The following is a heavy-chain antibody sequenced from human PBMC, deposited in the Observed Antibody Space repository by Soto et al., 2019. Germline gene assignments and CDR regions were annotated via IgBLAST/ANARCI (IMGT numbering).Heavy chain of an antibody. V-gene: IGHV3-33*01. CDR2: IWYDGSNK. CDR1: GFTFSSYG. Sequence: GGSLILSCAASGFTFSSYGMHWVRQAPGKGLEWVAVIWYDGSNKYYADSVKGRFTISRDNSKNTLYLQMNSLRAEDTAVYYCARDIPPTDYYYYYGMDVWGQGTTVTVSS. CDR3: ARDIPPTDYYYYYGMDV. J-gene: IGHJ6*02. D-gene: IGHD2-2*02.